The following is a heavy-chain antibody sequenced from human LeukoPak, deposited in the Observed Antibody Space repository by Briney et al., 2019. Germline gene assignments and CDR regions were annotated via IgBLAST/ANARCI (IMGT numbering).Heavy chain of an antibody. CDR2: ISYSGTT. CDR3: ARHGSGTSLALYP. Sequence: SETLSLTCTVSGGSMSSYYWSWIRQSPGKGLEWVGYISYSGTTNYNPSLKSRVTISLGTSMNRFSLNLTSATAADTAVYYCARHGSGTSLALYPWGQGTLVTVSS. V-gene: IGHV4-59*08. CDR1: GGSMSSYY. J-gene: IGHJ5*02. D-gene: IGHD3-10*01.